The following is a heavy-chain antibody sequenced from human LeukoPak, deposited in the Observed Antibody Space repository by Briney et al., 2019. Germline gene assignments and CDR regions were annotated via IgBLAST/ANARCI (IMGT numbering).Heavy chain of an antibody. CDR1: GFTFSSYS. CDR2: ISSSSSYM. Sequence: GGSLRLSCAASGFTFSSYSMNWVRQAPGKGLEWVSSISSSSSYMYYADSVKGRFTISRDNAKNSLYLQMNSLRAEDTAVYYCARGGIAQTYYDYVWGNPAGWFDPWGQGTLVTVSS. J-gene: IGHJ5*02. D-gene: IGHD3-16*01. V-gene: IGHV3-21*01. CDR3: ARGGIAQTYYDYVWGNPAGWFDP.